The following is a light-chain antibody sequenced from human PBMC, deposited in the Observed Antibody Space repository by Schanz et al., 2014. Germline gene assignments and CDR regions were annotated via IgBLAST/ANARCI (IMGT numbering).Light chain of an antibody. V-gene: IGLV2-8*01. CDR1: SSDVGGYNY. Sequence: QSALTQPPSASGSPGQSVTISCTGTSSDVGGYNYVSWYQQHPGKAPKLMIFDVNQRPSGVPDRFSGSKSGNTASLTVSGLQAEDEADYYCSSYAGSNYVFGTGTKLTVL. CDR3: SSYAGSNYV. J-gene: IGLJ1*01. CDR2: DVN.